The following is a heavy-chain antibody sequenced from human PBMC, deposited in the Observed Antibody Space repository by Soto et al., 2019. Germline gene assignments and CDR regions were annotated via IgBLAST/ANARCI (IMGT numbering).Heavy chain of an antibody. CDR2: ISAHNGNT. CDR3: AKGYGPDY. J-gene: IGHJ4*02. Sequence: ASVKVSCKASGYTFTSYGLIWVRQAPGQGLEWMGWISAHNGNTIYAQKLQGRVTMTTDTSTSTAYMELRSLRSDDTAVYYRAKGYGPDYWGQGTLVTVSS. D-gene: IGHD1-1*01. V-gene: IGHV1-18*01. CDR1: GYTFTSYG.